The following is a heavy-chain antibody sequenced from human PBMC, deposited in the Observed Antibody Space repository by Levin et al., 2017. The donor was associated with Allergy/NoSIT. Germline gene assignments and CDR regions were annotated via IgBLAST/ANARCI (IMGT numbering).Heavy chain of an antibody. Sequence: SSETLSLTCTVSGDSINNYYWSWIRQPLGKGLEWIAYIYYTGRTSYNPSLTSRVTLSLDTSKNQFSLNLRSVSAADTALYFCARHDSHASGSDPFDYWGQGILVTVSS. V-gene: IGHV4-59*08. CDR3: ARHDSHASGSDPFDY. CDR2: IYYTGRT. CDR1: GDSINNYY. D-gene: IGHD3-10*01. J-gene: IGHJ4*02.